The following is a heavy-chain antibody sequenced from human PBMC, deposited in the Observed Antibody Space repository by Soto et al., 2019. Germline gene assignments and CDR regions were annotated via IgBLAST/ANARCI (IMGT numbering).Heavy chain of an antibody. CDR2: IYYSGST. CDR3: AREAIAAALRWFDP. J-gene: IGHJ5*02. V-gene: IGHV4-31*03. D-gene: IGHD6-13*01. Sequence: PSETLSLTCTVSGGSISSGGYYWSWIRQHPGKGLEWIGYIYYSGSTYYNPSLKGRVTISVDTSKNQFSLKLSSVTAADTAVYYCAREAIAAALRWFDPWGQGTLVTVSS. CDR1: GGSISSGGYY.